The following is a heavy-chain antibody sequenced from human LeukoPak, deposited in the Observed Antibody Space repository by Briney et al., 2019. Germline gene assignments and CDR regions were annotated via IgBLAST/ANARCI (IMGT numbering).Heavy chain of an antibody. V-gene: IGHV4-31*03. CDR3: ATPYCSGISCLDFFNM. D-gene: IGHD2-2*01. CDR2: KYYRGSA. J-gene: IGHJ3*02. CDR1: GVPVSDGLYY. Sequence: SQTLSLSCNVSGVPVSDGLYYCTWTRQHPGKCMEWIGYKYYRGSAKYNPSLKSRLTISIDTSKNQSSLQLSSVTAADTATYYCATPYCSGISCLDFFNMWGQGTRVTVP.